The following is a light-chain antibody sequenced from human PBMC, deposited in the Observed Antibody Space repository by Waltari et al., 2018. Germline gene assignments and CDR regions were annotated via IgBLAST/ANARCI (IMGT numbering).Light chain of an antibody. CDR1: SSDVGGYSF. CDR3: CSFAGTYTWV. Sequence: QSALTQPRSVSGSPGQSVTISCTGTSSDVGGYSFVSWYHQHPGKVPKLMIYDVTKRPSGVPDRFSGSKSGNTASLTISGLQAEDEADYYCCSFAGTYTWVFGGGTKLTVL. J-gene: IGLJ3*02. V-gene: IGLV2-11*01. CDR2: DVT.